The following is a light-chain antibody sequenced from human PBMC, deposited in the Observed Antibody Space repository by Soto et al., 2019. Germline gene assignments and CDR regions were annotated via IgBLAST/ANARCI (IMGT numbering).Light chain of an antibody. CDR2: DAS. V-gene: IGKV1-5*01. Sequence: DIQMTQSPSTLSASVGDRVTITCRASQSITNWLAWYQQRPGKAPKLLVYDASRLESGVPSRFSGSASGTEFTLTISSLQPDDFATYYCQQYKSSPWTFGRGTKVDIK. CDR3: QQYKSSPWT. CDR1: QSITNW. J-gene: IGKJ1*01.